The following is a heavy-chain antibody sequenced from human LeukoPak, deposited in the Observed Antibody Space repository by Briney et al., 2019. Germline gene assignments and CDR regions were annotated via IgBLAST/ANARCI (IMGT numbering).Heavy chain of an antibody. V-gene: IGHV5-51*01. D-gene: IGHD6-19*01. CDR2: IYPGDSDT. J-gene: IGHJ3*02. CDR3: ARRSNIAVAVDAFDI. CDR1: GYSFASYW. Sequence: GESLKISCKGSGYSFASYWIGWVRQMPGKGLEWMGIIYPGDSDTRYSPSFQGQVTISADKSISTAYLQWSSLKASDTAMYYCARRSNIAVAVDAFDIRGQGTLVTVSS.